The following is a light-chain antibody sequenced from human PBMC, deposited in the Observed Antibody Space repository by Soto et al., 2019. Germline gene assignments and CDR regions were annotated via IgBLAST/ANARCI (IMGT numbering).Light chain of an antibody. J-gene: IGLJ2*01. CDR3: QVWDSSSDHVV. Sequence: SYELTQPPSVSVAPGKTARITCEGNNIGSKSVHWYQQKPGQAPVLGIYYDSDRPSGIPERFSGSNSGNTATLTISRVEAGDEADYYCQVWDSSSDHVVFGGGTKLTVL. CDR2: YDS. V-gene: IGLV3-21*04. CDR1: NIGSKS.